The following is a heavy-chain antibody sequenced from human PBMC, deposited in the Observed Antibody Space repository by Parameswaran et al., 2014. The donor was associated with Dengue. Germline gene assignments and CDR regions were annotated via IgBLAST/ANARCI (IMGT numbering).Heavy chain of an antibody. J-gene: IGHJ4*02. D-gene: IGHD2-2*01. V-gene: IGHV1-69*13. CDR1: GGAFRNYA. CDR2: IIPVFGRA. CDR3: AIDCSSTRCYRE. Sequence: PGASVKVSCKASGGAFRNYAINWVRQAPGQGLEWMGGIIPVFGRANDAENFQGRVTITADESTSTVYMELSSLRPEDTAVYYCAIDCSSTRCYREWGQGTLVTVSS.